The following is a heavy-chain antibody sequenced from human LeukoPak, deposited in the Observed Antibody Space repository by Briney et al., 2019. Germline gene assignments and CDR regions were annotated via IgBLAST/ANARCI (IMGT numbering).Heavy chain of an antibody. D-gene: IGHD3-10*01. CDR3: ARRYYGSGSQYYFDY. CDR2: IYPGDSDT. J-gene: IGHJ4*02. Sequence: GESLQISCKGSGYSFTSYWIGWVRQLPGKGLEWMGIIYPGDSDTRYSPSFQGQVTISADKSISTAYLQWSSLKASDTAMYYCARRYYGSGSQYYFDYWGQGTLVTVSS. V-gene: IGHV5-51*01. CDR1: GYSFTSYW.